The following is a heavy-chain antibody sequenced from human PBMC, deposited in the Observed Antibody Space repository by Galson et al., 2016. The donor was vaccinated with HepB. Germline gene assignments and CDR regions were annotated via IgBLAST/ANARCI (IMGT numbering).Heavy chain of an antibody. V-gene: IGHV5-51*01. CDR2: IYPGDSDT. CDR1: GYSFTTYW. Sequence: QSGAEVKEPGESLKIYCKASGYSFTTYWIGWVRQVPGKGLEWVGIIYPGDSDTRYSPSFQGQVTISADRSISTAYLQWSSLKASDTAMYYCARRKNYAPDYWGQGTLVTVSS. J-gene: IGHJ4*02. D-gene: IGHD1-7*01. CDR3: ARRKNYAPDY.